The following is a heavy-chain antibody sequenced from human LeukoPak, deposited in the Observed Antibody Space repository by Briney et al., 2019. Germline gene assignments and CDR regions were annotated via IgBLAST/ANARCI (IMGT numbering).Heavy chain of an antibody. CDR2: INHSGST. CDR3: ARTYGGNSFLDY. J-gene: IGHJ4*02. V-gene: IGHV4-34*01. D-gene: IGHD4-23*01. Sequence: PSETLSLTCAVYGGSFSGYYWSWIRQPPGKGLEWIGEINHSGSTNYNPSLKSRVTISVDTSKNQFSLKLSSVTTAVRAVYYCARTYGGNSFLDYWGQGILVTVSS. CDR1: GGSFSGYY.